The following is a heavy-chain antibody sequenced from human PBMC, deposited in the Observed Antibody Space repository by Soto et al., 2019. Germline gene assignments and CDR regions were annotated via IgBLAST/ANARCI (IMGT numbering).Heavy chain of an antibody. CDR3: ARVPGIAVAGTVQH. D-gene: IGHD6-19*01. CDR2: ISAYNGNT. CDR1: GYTFTSYG. V-gene: IGHV1-18*01. Sequence: ASVKVSCKASGYTFTSYGISWVRQAPGQGLEWMGWISAYNGNTNYAQKLQGRVTMTTDTSTSTAYMELRSLRSDDTAVYYCARVPGIAVAGTVQHWGQGTLVTVSS. J-gene: IGHJ1*01.